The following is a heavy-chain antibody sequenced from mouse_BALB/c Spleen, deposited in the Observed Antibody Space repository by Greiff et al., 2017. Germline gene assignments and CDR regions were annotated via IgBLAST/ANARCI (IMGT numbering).Heavy chain of an antibody. CDR3: ARRLITTGFAY. CDR1: GFAFSSYD. J-gene: IGHJ3*01. Sequence: EVKLVESGGGLVKPGGSLKLSCAASGFAFSSYDMSWVRQTPEKRLEWVAYISSGGGSTYYPDTVKGRFTISRDNAKNTLYLQMSSLKSEDTAMYYCARRLITTGFAYWGQGTLVTVSA. CDR2: ISSGGGST. V-gene: IGHV5-12-1*01. D-gene: IGHD2-4*01.